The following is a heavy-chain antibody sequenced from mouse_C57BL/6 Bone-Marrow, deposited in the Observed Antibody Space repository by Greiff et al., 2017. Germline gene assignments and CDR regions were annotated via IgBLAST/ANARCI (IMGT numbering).Heavy chain of an antibody. D-gene: IGHD2-4*01. CDR2: IRNKANGYTK. Sequence: EVKLMESGGGLVQPGGSLSLSCAASGFTFTDYYMSWVRQPPGKALEWLGFIRNKANGYTKEYSASVKGRFTISSENSQSILYLQMNALRAEDRATDYCGRADYDEAWFAYWGQGTLVTVSA. J-gene: IGHJ3*01. CDR3: GRADYDEAWFAY. V-gene: IGHV7-3*01. CDR1: GFTFTDYY.